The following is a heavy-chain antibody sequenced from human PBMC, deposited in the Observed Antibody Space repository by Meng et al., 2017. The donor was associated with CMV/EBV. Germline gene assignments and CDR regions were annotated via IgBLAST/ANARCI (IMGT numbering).Heavy chain of an antibody. Sequence: GSLRLSCAVSGGSISSSNWWSWVRQPPGKGLEWIGEIYHSGSTNYNPSLKSRVTISVDKSKNQFSLKLSSVTAADTAVYYCARGSYSNYGGIVRNYFDYWGQGTLVTVSS. D-gene: IGHD4-11*01. J-gene: IGHJ4*02. V-gene: IGHV4-4*02. CDR1: GGSISSSNW. CDR3: ARGSYSNYGGIVRNYFDY. CDR2: IYHSGST.